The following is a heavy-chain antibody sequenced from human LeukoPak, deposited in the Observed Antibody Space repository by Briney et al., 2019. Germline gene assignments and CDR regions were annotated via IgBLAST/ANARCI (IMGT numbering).Heavy chain of an antibody. Sequence: ASVKVSCKASGYTFTSYAMNWVRQAPGQGLEWMGWINTNTGNPTYAQGFTGRFVFSLDTSVSTAYLQISSLKAEDTAVYYCARDRVLLWFGEPAYIDYWGQGTLVTVSS. V-gene: IGHV7-4-1*02. D-gene: IGHD3-10*01. CDR3: ARDRVLLWFGEPAYIDY. J-gene: IGHJ4*02. CDR2: INTNTGNP. CDR1: GYTFTSYA.